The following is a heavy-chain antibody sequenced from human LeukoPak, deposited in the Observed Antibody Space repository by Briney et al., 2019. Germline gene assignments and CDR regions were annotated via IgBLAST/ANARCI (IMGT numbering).Heavy chain of an antibody. CDR2: ISGSGGNT. J-gene: IGHJ4*02. CDR3: AKDLTPYDFWSGYYF. D-gene: IGHD3-3*01. Sequence: PGGPLRLSCAASGFTFSDYAMNWVRQAPGKGLEWVSTISGSGGNTYYAGSVKGRFTISRDNSKNTLYLQMNSLRAEDTAVYYCAKDLTPYDFWSGYYFWGQGTLVTVSS. CDR1: GFTFSDYA. V-gene: IGHV3-23*01.